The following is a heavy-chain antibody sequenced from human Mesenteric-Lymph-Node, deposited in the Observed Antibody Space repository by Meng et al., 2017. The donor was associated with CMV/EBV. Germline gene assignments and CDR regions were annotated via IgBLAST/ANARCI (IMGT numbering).Heavy chain of an antibody. CDR2: INWNGGST. D-gene: IGHD6-13*01. Sequence: GGSLRLSCTVSGGSIRSSSYYWGWIRQPPGKGLEWVSGINWNGGSTGYADSVKGRFTISRDNAKNSLYLQMNSLRAEDTALYYCARARSMIAAAEGYWGQGTLVTVSS. CDR1: GGSIRSSSYY. V-gene: IGHV3-20*04. J-gene: IGHJ4*02. CDR3: ARARSMIAAAEGY.